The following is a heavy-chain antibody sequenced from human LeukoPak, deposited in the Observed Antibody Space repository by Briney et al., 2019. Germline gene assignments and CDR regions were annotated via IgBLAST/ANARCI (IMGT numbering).Heavy chain of an antibody. Sequence: RGSLRLSCAASGFTLTSYATGWVRQAPGKGREGVSSVSGSGDGTYYADSVKGRFTISRDNSKKTLDLHMDSLRAEDTAVYYCAKERLGGNYGDYAVDYWGQGTMVTVSS. V-gene: IGHV3-23*01. CDR1: GFTLTSYA. D-gene: IGHD4-17*01. CDR2: VSGSGDGT. J-gene: IGHJ4*02. CDR3: AKERLGGNYGDYAVDY.